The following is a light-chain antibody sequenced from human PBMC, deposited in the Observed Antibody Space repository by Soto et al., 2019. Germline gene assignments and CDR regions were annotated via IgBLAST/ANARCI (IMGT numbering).Light chain of an antibody. CDR3: QKYNSLPWT. Sequence: DIQMTQSPSSLSASVGDRVTITCRASQGISSSLAWYQQKPGQVPRLLIYGASTLQSGVPSRFSGSGSGTDFTLTISSLQPEDVATFYCQKYNSLPWTFGQGTKGEIK. V-gene: IGKV1-27*01. CDR1: QGISSS. CDR2: GAS. J-gene: IGKJ1*01.